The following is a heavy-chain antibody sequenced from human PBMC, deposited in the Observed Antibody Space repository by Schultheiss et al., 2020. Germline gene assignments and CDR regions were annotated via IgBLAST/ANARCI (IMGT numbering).Heavy chain of an antibody. CDR1: GGSFSGYY. J-gene: IGHJ4*02. D-gene: IGHD3-22*01. Sequence: SQTLSLTCAVYGGSFSGYYWSWIRQPPGKGLEWIGYIYYSGSTNYNPSLKSRVTISVDTSKNQFSLKLSSVTAADTAVYYCARAFDSSAFPFDYWGQGTLVTVYS. V-gene: IGHV4-59*01. CDR3: ARAFDSSAFPFDY. CDR2: IYYSGST.